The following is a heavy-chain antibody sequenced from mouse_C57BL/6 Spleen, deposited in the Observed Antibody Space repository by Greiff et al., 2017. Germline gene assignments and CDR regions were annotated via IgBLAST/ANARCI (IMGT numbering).Heavy chain of an antibody. CDR3: ARDYYGSYYFDY. J-gene: IGHJ2*01. CDR1: GYAFSSSW. Sequence: QVQLQQSGPELVKPGASVKISCKASGYAFSSSWMNWVKQRPGKGLEWIGRIYPGDGDTNYNGKFKGKATLTADKSSSTAYMQLSSLTSEDSAVXFCARDYYGSYYFDYWGQGTTLTVSS. D-gene: IGHD1-1*01. V-gene: IGHV1-82*01. CDR2: IYPGDGDT.